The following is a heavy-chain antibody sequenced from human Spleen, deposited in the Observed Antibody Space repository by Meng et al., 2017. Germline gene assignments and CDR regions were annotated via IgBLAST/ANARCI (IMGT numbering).Heavy chain of an antibody. Sequence: SETLSLTCTVSGGSIGGYYWSWIRRPPGKGLEWIGSIYYSGSTYYNPSLKSRVTISVDTSKNQFSLKLSSVTAADTAVYYCARDIRGYSYGWGYYYYYGMDVWGQGTTVTVSS. CDR1: GGSIGGYY. CDR3: ARDIRGYSYGWGYYYYYGMDV. J-gene: IGHJ6*02. CDR2: IYYSGST. D-gene: IGHD5-18*01. V-gene: IGHV4-59*12.